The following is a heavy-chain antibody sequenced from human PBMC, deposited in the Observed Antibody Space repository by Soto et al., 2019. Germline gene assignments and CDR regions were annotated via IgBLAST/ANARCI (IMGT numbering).Heavy chain of an antibody. CDR2: ISSTTNYI. CDR3: ARESEDLTSNFDY. J-gene: IGHJ4*02. V-gene: IGHV3-21*01. CDR1: GFTFTRYS. Sequence: GGSLRLSCAASGFTFTRYSMNWVRQAPGKGLEWVSSISSTTNYIYYADSIKGRFTVSRDNAKNSVYLEVNSLSAEDTALYYCARESEDLTSNFDYWGQGTLVTVSS.